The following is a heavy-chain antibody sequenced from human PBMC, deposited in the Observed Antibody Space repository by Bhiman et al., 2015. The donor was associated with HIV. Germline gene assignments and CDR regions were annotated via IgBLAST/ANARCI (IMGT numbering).Heavy chain of an antibody. J-gene: IGHJ4*02. CDR2: ISSSSSYI. Sequence: EVQLVESGGGLVKPGGSLRLSCAASGFSISSYTMNWVRQAPGKGLEWVSSISSSSSYIYYAASVKGRFTISRDNAKNSLYLQMNSLRAEDTAVYYCAREFSYYDSPDRGGFDYWGQGTLVTVSS. V-gene: IGHV3-21*03. CDR1: GFSISSYT. D-gene: IGHD3-22*01. CDR3: AREFSYYDSPDRGGFDY.